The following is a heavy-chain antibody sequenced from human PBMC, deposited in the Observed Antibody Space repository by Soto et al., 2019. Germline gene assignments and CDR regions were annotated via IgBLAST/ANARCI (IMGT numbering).Heavy chain of an antibody. CDR2: ITGSGGST. V-gene: IGHV3-23*01. CDR1: GFTFSSSA. Sequence: GGSLRLSCAPSGFTFSSSAMSWVRQAPGKGLEWVSSITGSGGSTYYTDSVKGRLTISRDNSQNTLYLQMNSLRADDTAVYYCAKDRIAVAGRGAFEYWGQGTLVTVSS. J-gene: IGHJ4*02. D-gene: IGHD6-19*01. CDR3: AKDRIAVAGRGAFEY.